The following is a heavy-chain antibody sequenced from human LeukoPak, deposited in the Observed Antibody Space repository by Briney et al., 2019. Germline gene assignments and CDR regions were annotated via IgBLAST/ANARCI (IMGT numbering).Heavy chain of an antibody. CDR1: GYTFTSYA. D-gene: IGHD4-17*01. Sequence: RASVKVSCKASGYTFTSYAMNWVRQAPGQGLEWMGWINTNTGNPTYAQGFTGRFVFSLDTSVSTAYLQISSLKAEDIAVYYCARSHDYGDYGDVRRYYYYYMDVWGKGTTVTVSS. J-gene: IGHJ6*03. CDR3: ARSHDYGDYGDVRRYYYYYMDV. CDR2: INTNTGNP. V-gene: IGHV7-4-1*02.